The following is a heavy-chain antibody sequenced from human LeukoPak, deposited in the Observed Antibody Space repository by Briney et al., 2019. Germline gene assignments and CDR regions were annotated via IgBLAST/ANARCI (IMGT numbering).Heavy chain of an antibody. D-gene: IGHD6-6*01. Sequence: ASMKVSCKASGYTFTGYYMHWLRQAPGQGLEWMGWINPNSGGTNYAQKFQGRVTMTRDTSISTAYMELSRLRSDDTAVYYCARDWYSSSSPWSGMDVWGQGTTVTVSS. CDR2: INPNSGGT. J-gene: IGHJ6*02. V-gene: IGHV1-2*02. CDR3: ARDWYSSSSPWSGMDV. CDR1: GYTFTGYY.